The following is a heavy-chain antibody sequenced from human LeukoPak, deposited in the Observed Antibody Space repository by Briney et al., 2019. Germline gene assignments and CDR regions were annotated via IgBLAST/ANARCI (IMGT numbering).Heavy chain of an antibody. CDR3: ASLYSSKRHFYYYYYMDV. J-gene: IGHJ6*03. V-gene: IGHV4-34*01. CDR2: INHSGST. CDR1: GGSFSGYY. D-gene: IGHD6-19*01. Sequence: SETLSLTCAVYGGSFSGYYWSWIRQPPGKGLEWIGEINHSGSTNYNPSLKSRVTISVDTSKNQFSLKLSSVTAADTAVYYCASLYSSKRHFYYYYYMDVWGKGTTVTVSS.